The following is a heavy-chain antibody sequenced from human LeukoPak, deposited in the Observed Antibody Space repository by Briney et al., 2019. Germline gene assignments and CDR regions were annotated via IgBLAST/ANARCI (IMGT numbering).Heavy chain of an antibody. CDR1: GYTFTSYG. J-gene: IGHJ6*03. CDR2: IIPIFGTA. D-gene: IGHD3-10*01. V-gene: IGHV1-69*05. Sequence: GASVKVSCKASGYTFTSYGISWVRQAPGQGLEWVGGIIPIFGTANYAQKFQGRVTITTDESTSTAYMELSSLRSEDTAVYYCARTYGSGSYYRGDSYYYYMDVWGKGTTVTVSS. CDR3: ARTYGSGSYYRGDSYYYYMDV.